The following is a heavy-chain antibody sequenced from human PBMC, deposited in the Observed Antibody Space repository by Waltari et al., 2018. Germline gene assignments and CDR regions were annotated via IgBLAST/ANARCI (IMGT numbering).Heavy chain of an antibody. CDR3: AHSFAQFGLNYYDSSGRFQH. CDR1: GFSLSTSGVG. D-gene: IGHD3-22*01. Sequence: QITLKESGPTLVKPTQTLTLTCTFSGFSLSTSGVGVGWIRQPPGKALEWLALIYWDDDKRYSPSLKSRLTITKDTSKNQVVLTMTNMDPVDTATYYCAHSFAQFGLNYYDSSGRFQHWGQGTLVTVSS. J-gene: IGHJ1*01. CDR2: IYWDDDK. V-gene: IGHV2-5*02.